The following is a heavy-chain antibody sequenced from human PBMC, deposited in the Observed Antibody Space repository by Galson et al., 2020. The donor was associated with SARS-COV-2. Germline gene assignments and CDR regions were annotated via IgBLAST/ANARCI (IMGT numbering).Heavy chain of an antibody. CDR2: ISSSGSYT. CDR1: GFTFSDYY. J-gene: IGHJ1*01. CDR3: ARNGRDCSGGICYGAEYFQR. D-gene: IGHD2-15*01. Sequence: GGSLRLSCAASGFTFSDYYMSWIRQAPGKGLEWVSYISSSGSYTNYGDSVKGRFTISRDNAKNSLYLQMNSLRAEDTAVYYCARNGRDCSGGICYGAEYFQRWGQGTLVTVSS. V-gene: IGHV3-11*06.